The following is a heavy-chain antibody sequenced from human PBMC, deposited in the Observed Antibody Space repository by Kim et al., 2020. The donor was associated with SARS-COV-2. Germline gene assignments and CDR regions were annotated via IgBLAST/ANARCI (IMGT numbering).Heavy chain of an antibody. CDR3: AREVLWYYYDSSGTDAFDI. V-gene: IGHV3-11*01. CDR2: ISSSGSTK. D-gene: IGHD3-22*01. J-gene: IGHJ3*02. CDR1: GFTFSDYY. Sequence: GGSLRLSCAASGFTFSDYYMSWIRQAPGKGLEWVSYISSSGSTKYYADSVKGRFTISRDNAKNSLYLQMNSLRAEDTAVYYCAREVLWYYYDSSGTDAFDIWGQGTMVTVSS.